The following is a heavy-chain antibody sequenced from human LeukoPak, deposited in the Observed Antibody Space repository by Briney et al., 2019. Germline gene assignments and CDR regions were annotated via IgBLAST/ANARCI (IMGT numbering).Heavy chain of an antibody. CDR2: ISWNSGSI. J-gene: IGHJ3*02. CDR1: GFTFDDYA. D-gene: IGHD3-22*01. Sequence: GGSLRLSCAASGFTFDDYAMHWVRQAPGKGLEWVSGISWNSGSIGYADSVKGRFTISRDNSKNTLYLQMNSLRAEDTAVYYCAKDPPYYYDSSGYYYGPVDAFDIWGQGTMVTVSS. V-gene: IGHV3-9*01. CDR3: AKDPPYYYDSSGYYYGPVDAFDI.